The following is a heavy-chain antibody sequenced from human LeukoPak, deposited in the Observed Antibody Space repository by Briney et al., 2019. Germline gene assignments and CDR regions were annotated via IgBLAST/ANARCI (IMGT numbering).Heavy chain of an antibody. J-gene: IGHJ4*02. CDR1: GFTFSSYG. V-gene: IGHV3-21*01. Sequence: GRSLRLSCAASGFTFSSYGMHWVRQAPGKGLEWVSSISSSSSYIYYADSVKGRFTISRDNAKNSLYLQMNSLRAEDTAVYYCASSFYTGRTTGYWGQGTLVTVSS. CDR3: ASSFYTGRTTGY. CDR2: ISSSSSYI. D-gene: IGHD2-15*01.